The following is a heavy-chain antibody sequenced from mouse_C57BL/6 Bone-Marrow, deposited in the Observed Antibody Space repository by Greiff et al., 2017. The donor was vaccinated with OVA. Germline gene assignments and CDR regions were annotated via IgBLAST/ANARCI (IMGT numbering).Heavy chain of an antibody. CDR2: IYPGRGST. V-gene: IGHV1-55*01. J-gene: IGHJ3*01. CDR1: GYTFTSYW. CDR3: AGGGYYSNFAWFAY. Sequence: QVQLQQPGAELVKPGASVKMSCKASGYTFTSYWITWVKQRPGQGLEWIGDIYPGRGSTNYNEKFKSKATLTVDTSSSTAYMQLSSLTSEDSAVYYCAGGGYYSNFAWFAYWGQGTLVTVSA. D-gene: IGHD2-5*01.